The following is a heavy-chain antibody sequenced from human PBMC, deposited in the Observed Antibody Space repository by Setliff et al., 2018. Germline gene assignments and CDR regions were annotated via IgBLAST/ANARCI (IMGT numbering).Heavy chain of an antibody. Sequence: LRLSCEGPGFSFSSYGLHWVRQTPGKGLEWVAVISYDGSRKFHADSVKGRFTISRDNAKKSLDLQMNSLRVDDTAVYYCARPGRSNYWDSFDYWGQGILVTVSS. CDR2: ISYDGSRK. CDR1: GFSFSSYG. D-gene: IGHD3-10*01. J-gene: IGHJ4*02. V-gene: IGHV3-30*03. CDR3: ARPGRSNYWDSFDY.